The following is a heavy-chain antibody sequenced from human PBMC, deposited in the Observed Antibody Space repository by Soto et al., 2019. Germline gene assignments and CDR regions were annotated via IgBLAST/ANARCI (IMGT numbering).Heavy chain of an antibody. CDR2: LIPVFGTS. V-gene: IGHV1-69*01. CDR1: GDSFSNYA. Sequence: QVQLVQSGAEVKKPGSSVKVSCRASGDSFSNYAVNWLRQAPGRGLEWMGGLIPVFGTSNYAEKFQGRLTITADESTSNAYMELSSLTSEDTAVYYCARAVRTGFYGIDVWGQETTASVSS. J-gene: IGHJ6*02. CDR3: ARAVRTGFYGIDV.